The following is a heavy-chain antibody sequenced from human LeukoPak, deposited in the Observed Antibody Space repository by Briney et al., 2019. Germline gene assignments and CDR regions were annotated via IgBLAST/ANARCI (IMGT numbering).Heavy chain of an antibody. D-gene: IGHD3-22*01. CDR3: ARCYYYDSSGYYQTDFDY. J-gene: IGHJ4*02. CDR2: IDPSDSYT. V-gene: IGHV5-10-1*01. Sequence: GESLKISCKGSGYSFTSYWISWVRQLPGKGLEWMGRIDPSDSYTNYSPSFEGHVTFSADRSINTAYLQWSSLKASDTAIYYCARCYYYDSSGYYQTDFDYWRQGTLVTVSS. CDR1: GYSFTSYW.